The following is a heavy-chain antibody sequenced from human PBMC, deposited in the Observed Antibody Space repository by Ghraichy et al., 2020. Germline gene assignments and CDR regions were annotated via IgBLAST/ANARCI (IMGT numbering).Heavy chain of an antibody. V-gene: IGHV1-18*04. Sequence: ASVKVSCKTSGYSFTNYGITWVRQAPGQGLEWMGWITTSKGNTQSAQKLQGRVTMTTDTFTSTVYMELRSLRYDDTAVYYWARGINYFDPWGQGTLVTVSS. D-gene: IGHD1-7*01. CDR1: GYSFTNYG. CDR3: ARGINYFDP. CDR2: ITTSKGNT. J-gene: IGHJ5*02.